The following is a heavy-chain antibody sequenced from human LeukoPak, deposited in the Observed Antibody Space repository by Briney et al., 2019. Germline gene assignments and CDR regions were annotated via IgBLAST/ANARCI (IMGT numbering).Heavy chain of an antibody. J-gene: IGHJ4*02. CDR3: ARRSGEGYFDC. Sequence: PGGSLRLSCAASGFTFSIAWMSWVRQAPGKGLEWVGRIKSKTDGGTTDYAAPVKGRFTISRDNSKNTLYLQMNSLRAEDTAVYYCARRSGEGYFDCWGQGTLVTVSS. CDR1: GFTFSIAW. D-gene: IGHD1-26*01. V-gene: IGHV3-15*01. CDR2: IKSKTDGGTT.